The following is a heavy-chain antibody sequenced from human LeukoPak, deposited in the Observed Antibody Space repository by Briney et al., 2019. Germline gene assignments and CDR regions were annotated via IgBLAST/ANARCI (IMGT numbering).Heavy chain of an antibody. J-gene: IGHJ4*02. CDR3: AKVNYIVVEEAATSNFDY. CDR1: GFTFSNYA. CDR2: ISYDGRQN. V-gene: IGHV3-30*04. D-gene: IGHD2-15*01. Sequence: PGGSLRLSCAASGFTFSNYAMSWVRQAPGKGLEWVAVISYDGRQNYYADSVKGRFTISRDNSKSTLYLQMNSLRAEDTAVCYCAKVNYIVVEEAATSNFDYWGQGTLVTVSS.